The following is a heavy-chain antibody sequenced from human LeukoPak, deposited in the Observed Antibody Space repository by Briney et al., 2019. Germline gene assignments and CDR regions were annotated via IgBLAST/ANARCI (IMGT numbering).Heavy chain of an antibody. CDR3: ARALRDSDSHDVFDI. CDR2: ISSSSSYI. D-gene: IGHD2-21*02. Sequence: PGGSLRLSCAASGFTFSSYSMNWVRQAPGKGLEWVSSISSSSSYIYYADSVKGRFTISRDNAKNSLYLQMNSLRAEDTAVYYCARALRDSDSHDVFDIWGQGTMVAVSS. J-gene: IGHJ3*02. V-gene: IGHV3-21*04. CDR1: GFTFSSYS.